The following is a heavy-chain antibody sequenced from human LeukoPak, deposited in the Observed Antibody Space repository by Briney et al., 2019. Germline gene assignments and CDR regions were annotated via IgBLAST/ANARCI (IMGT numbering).Heavy chain of an antibody. Sequence: SETLSLTCTVSGGSISSYYWSWIQQPPGKGLEWIGYIYYSGSTNYNPSLKSRVTISVDTSKNQFSLKLSSVTAADTAVYYCARGVKVDIVATVYFDYWGQGTLVTVSS. CDR3: ARGVKVDIVATVYFDY. CDR2: IYYSGST. V-gene: IGHV4-59*01. J-gene: IGHJ4*02. CDR1: GGSISSYY. D-gene: IGHD5-12*01.